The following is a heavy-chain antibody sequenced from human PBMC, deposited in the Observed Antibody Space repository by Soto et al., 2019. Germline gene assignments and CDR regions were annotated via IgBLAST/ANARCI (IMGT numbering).Heavy chain of an antibody. Sequence: SGPTLVNPTQTLTLTCTVSGFSLSGTGMRVTWIRQPPGKALEWLARIDWEDTKLYSTSLKTRLSISKDTSRNQVVLTMTNMDPADTATYYCARAFYGMDVWGPGTTVTVSS. CDR2: IDWEDTK. J-gene: IGHJ6*02. CDR3: ARAFYGMDV. CDR1: GFSLSGTGMR. V-gene: IGHV2-70*04.